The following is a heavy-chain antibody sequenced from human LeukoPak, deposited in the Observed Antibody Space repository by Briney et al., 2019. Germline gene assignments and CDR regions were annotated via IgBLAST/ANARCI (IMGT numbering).Heavy chain of an antibody. CDR3: ARGGPSDFWRASVPPNWFDP. D-gene: IGHD3-3*01. CDR2: IIPIFGTA. CDR1: GGTFSSYA. V-gene: IGHV1-69*01. J-gene: IGHJ5*02. Sequence: GASVKVSCKASGGTFSSYAISWVRQAPGQGLEWMGGIIPIFGTANYAQKFQGRVTITAVESTSTAYMELSSLRSEDTAVYYCARGGPSDFWRASVPPNWFDPWGPGTLVTVSS.